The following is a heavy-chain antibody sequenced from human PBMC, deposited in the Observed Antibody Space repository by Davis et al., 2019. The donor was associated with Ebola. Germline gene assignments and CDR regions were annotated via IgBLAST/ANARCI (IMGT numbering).Heavy chain of an antibody. V-gene: IGHV1-18*01. D-gene: IGHD3-22*01. CDR3: ARDGDVVRYYDRYGQVAWDY. J-gene: IGHJ4*02. CDR2: ISAYNGNT. CDR1: GYTFTSYG. Sequence: ASVKVSCKASGYTFTSYGISWVRQAPGQGLEWMGWISAYNGNTNYAQKLQGRVTMTTDTSTSTAYMELRSLRSDDTAVYYCARDGDVVRYYDRYGQVAWDYWGQGTLVTVSS.